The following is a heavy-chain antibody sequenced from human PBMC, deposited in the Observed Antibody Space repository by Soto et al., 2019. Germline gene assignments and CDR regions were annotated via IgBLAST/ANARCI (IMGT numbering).Heavy chain of an antibody. Sequence: QVQLQESGPGLVKPSETLSLTCTVSGGSISSYYWSWIRQPPGKGLEWIGYIYYSGSTNYNPSLKSRVTISVDTSKNQFSLKLSSVTAADTAVYYWAREGLTGTIGLYYYSGMDVWGQGTTVTVSS. D-gene: IGHD1-7*01. V-gene: IGHV4-59*01. J-gene: IGHJ6*02. CDR3: AREGLTGTIGLYYYSGMDV. CDR2: IYYSGST. CDR1: GGSISSYY.